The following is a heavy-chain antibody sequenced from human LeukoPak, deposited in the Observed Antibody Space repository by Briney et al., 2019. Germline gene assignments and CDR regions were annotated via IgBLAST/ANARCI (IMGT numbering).Heavy chain of an antibody. CDR1: GFIFSNYA. CDR3: ARDPNGDYIGAFDM. J-gene: IGHJ3*02. V-gene: IGHV3-23*01. Sequence: GGSLRLSCAASGFIFSNYAMSWVRQAPARGLEWVSSLRGDGETFYADSVKGRFTLSRGNSKYTLFLQMNSLRAEDTAVYYCARDPNGDYIGAFDMWGPGTMVTVSS. CDR2: LRGDGET. D-gene: IGHD4-17*01.